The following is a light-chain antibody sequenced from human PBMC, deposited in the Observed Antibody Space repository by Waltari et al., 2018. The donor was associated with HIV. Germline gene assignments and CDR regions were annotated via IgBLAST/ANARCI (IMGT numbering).Light chain of an antibody. CDR3: AAWDDSLNGPM. J-gene: IGLJ3*02. CDR2: SNN. CDR1: GSNIGSND. V-gene: IGLV1-44*01. Sequence: QSVLTQPPSASGTPGQRVTISCSAIGSNIGSNDVNWYQQLTGTAPKLLIYSNNQRPSGVPDRFSGSKSGTSASLAISGLQSEDDADYYCAAWDDSLNGPMFGGGTKLTVL.